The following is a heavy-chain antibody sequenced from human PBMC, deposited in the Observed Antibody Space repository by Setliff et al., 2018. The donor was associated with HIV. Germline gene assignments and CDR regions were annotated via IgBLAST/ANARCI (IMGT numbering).Heavy chain of an antibody. Sequence: ASVKVSCKASGYTFTRNQIHWVRQAPGQGLEWMGIINPSGGSAAYAEKFRGRVTMTSDTSTNTVYMELRSLRSEETAVFYCARDGGDGIGYYYADYWGQGTLVTVSS. J-gene: IGHJ4*02. CDR3: ARDGGDGIGYYYADY. CDR1: GYTFTRNQ. CDR2: INPSGGSA. D-gene: IGHD2-21*01. V-gene: IGHV1-46*01.